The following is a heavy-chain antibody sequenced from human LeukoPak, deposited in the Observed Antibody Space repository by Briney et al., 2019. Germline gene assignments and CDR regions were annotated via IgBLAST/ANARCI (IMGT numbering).Heavy chain of an antibody. J-gene: IGHJ4*02. CDR3: AGGGLHLVRSY. D-gene: IGHD3-16*01. CDR2: ISSSSSYI. V-gene: IGHV3-21*04. CDR1: GFTFSSYS. Sequence: TGGSLRLSCAASGFTFSSYSMNWVRQAPGKGLEWVSSISSSSSYIYYADSVKGRFTISRDNAKNSLYLQMNSLRAEDTAVYYCAGGGLHLVRSYWGQGTLVTVSS.